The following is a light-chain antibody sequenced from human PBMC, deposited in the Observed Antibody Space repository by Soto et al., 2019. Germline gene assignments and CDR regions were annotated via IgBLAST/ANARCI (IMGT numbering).Light chain of an antibody. CDR2: GVS. Sequence: EIVMTQSPATLSVSPGETPTLSCRASQRVAGNLAWYQQKPGQPPRLLIYGVSTRATGVPARFSGSGSETDFSLTISSLQIEDFALYYCQQSNNWPPLTFGGGTKVEIK. V-gene: IGKV3-15*01. CDR1: QRVAGN. J-gene: IGKJ4*01. CDR3: QQSNNWPPLT.